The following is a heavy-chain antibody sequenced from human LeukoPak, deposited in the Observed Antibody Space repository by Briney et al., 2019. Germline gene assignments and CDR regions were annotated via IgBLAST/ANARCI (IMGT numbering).Heavy chain of an antibody. J-gene: IGHJ6*02. V-gene: IGHV3-21*01. CDR2: ISSSSSYI. D-gene: IGHD3-9*01. CDR1: GFTFSSYS. Sequence: GGSLRLSCAASGFTFSSYSMNWVRQAPGKGLEWVSSISSSSSYIYYADSVKGRFTTSRDNAKNSLYLQMNSLRAEDTAVYYCLILTGSPYGMDVWGQGTTVTVSS. CDR3: LILTGSPYGMDV.